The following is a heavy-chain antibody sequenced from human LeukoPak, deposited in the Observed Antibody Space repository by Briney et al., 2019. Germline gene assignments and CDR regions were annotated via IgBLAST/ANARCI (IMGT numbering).Heavy chain of an antibody. CDR1: GFTFSSYS. D-gene: IGHD6-13*01. J-gene: IGHJ4*02. Sequence: GGSLRLSCAASGFTFSSYSMNWVRQAPGKGLEWVSSISSSSSYIYYADSVKGRFTISRDNAKNSLYLQMNSLRAEDTAAYYCARSRIAAAGEPYFDYWGQGTLVTVSS. V-gene: IGHV3-21*01. CDR2: ISSSSSYI. CDR3: ARSRIAAAGEPYFDY.